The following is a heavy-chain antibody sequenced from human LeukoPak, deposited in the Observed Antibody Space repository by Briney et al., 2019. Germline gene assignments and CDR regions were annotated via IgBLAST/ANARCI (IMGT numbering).Heavy chain of an antibody. Sequence: GRSLRLSCAASGFTFSSYGMHWVRQAPGKGLEWVAVISYDGRNKYYADSVKGRFTISRDNSKNTLYLQMNSLRAEDTAVYYCAKDEQLWFVDYFDYWGQGTLVTVSS. J-gene: IGHJ4*02. CDR3: AKDEQLWFVDYFDY. D-gene: IGHD5-18*01. CDR1: GFTFSSYG. V-gene: IGHV3-30*18. CDR2: ISYDGRNK.